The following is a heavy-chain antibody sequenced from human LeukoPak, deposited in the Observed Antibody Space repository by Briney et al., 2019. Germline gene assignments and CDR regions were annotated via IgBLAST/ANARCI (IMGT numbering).Heavy chain of an antibody. D-gene: IGHD2-2*01. CDR2: MNPNSGNT. CDR3: ARGLRYCSSTSCYPY. V-gene: IGHV1-8*01. Sequence: ASVKVSCKASGYTFTSYDINWVRQATGQGLEWMGWMNPNSGNTGYAQKFQGRVTMTRNTSISTAYMELSSLRSEDTAEYYCARGLRYCSSTSCYPYWGQGTLVTASS. J-gene: IGHJ4*02. CDR1: GYTFTSYD.